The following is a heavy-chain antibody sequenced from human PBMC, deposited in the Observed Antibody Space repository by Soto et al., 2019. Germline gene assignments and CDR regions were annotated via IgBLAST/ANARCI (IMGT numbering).Heavy chain of an antibody. CDR3: AIDYGGKSFDY. J-gene: IGHJ4*02. V-gene: IGHV4-31*03. Sequence: SSETLSLTCTVSGDSISSGDYYWSWIRQPPGKGLEWIGCIYYSGSTYYNPSLKSRVTISVDTSKNQFSLKLSSVTAADTAVYYCAIDYGGKSFDYWGQGTLVTVSS. D-gene: IGHD4-17*01. CDR2: IYYSGST. CDR1: GDSISSGDYY.